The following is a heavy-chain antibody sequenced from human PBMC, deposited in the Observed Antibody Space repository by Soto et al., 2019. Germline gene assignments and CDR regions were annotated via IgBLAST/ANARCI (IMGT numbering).Heavy chain of an antibody. J-gene: IGHJ4*02. CDR2: IYYSGST. V-gene: IGHV4-39*01. CDR1: GGSISSSSYY. D-gene: IGHD1-1*01. CDR3: ARGRTVTPTYYFDY. Sequence: SETLSLTCTVSGGSISSSSYYWGWIRQPPGKGLEWIGSIYYSGSTYYNPSLKSRVTTSVDTSKNQFSLKLSSATAADTAVYYCARGRTVTPTYYFDYWGQGTLVTVSS.